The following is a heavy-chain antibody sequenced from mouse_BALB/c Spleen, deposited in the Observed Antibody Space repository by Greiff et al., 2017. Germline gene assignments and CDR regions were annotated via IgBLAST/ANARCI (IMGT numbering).Heavy chain of an antibody. CDR2: IYPGDGDT. V-gene: IGHV1-87*01. CDR3: ASGSQDY. Sequence: VQLVESGAELARPGASVKLSCKASGYTFTSYWMQWVKQRPGQGLEWIGAIYPGDGDTRYTQKFKGKATLTADKSSSTAYMQLSSLASEDSAVYYCASGSQDYWGQGTTLTVSS. D-gene: IGHD1-1*01. J-gene: IGHJ2*01. CDR1: GYTFTSYW.